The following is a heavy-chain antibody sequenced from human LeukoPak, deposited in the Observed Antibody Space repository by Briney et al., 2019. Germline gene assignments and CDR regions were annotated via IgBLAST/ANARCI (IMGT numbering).Heavy chain of an antibody. J-gene: IGHJ5*02. V-gene: IGHV3-74*01. CDR1: GFTFSHHW. D-gene: IGHD1-14*01. CDR2: ISTDESSK. Sequence: GGSLRLSCAASGFTFSHHWMHWVRQAPGKGLVWVSHISTDESSKTSADAVKGRSTISRDNRKNTLYLQMNSLRVEDTAMYYCTRNPDGRNWFDPWGQGTLVTVSS. CDR3: TRNPDGRNWFDP.